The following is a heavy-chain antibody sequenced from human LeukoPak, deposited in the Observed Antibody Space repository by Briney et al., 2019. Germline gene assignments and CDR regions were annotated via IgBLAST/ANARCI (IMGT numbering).Heavy chain of an antibody. D-gene: IGHD4-11*01. CDR2: ISSSNSYI. Sequence: PGGSLRLSCAASGFTFITYTMTWVRQAPGKGLEWVSSISSSNSYIYYADSVKGRFTISRDNAKNSLYLQMNSLRAEDTAVYYCAGPYSNYGESYYYYYMDVWGKGTTVTVSS. CDR3: AGPYSNYGESYYYYYMDV. V-gene: IGHV3-21*01. CDR1: GFTFITYT. J-gene: IGHJ6*03.